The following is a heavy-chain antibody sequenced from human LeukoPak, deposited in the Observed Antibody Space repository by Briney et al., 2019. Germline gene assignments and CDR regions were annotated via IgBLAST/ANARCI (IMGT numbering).Heavy chain of an antibody. D-gene: IGHD2-21*01. J-gene: IGHJ4*02. CDR3: AKYDEGPYSSFDY. Sequence: GGSLRLSCAASGFTFSTYAMSWVRQAPGKGLEWGAASSGSGGSTYYADSEKRRFNISRDNSKNTLYLQMNSLRAEDTAIYYCAKYDEGPYSSFDYWGQGTLVTVSS. V-gene: IGHV3-23*01. CDR1: GFTFSTYA. CDR2: SSGSGGST.